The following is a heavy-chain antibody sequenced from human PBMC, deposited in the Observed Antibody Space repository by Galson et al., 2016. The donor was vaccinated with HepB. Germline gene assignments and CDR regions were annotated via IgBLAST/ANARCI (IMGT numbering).Heavy chain of an antibody. Sequence: SETLSLTCTVSGDSISTYYWTWIRQPPGKGLEWIGSIYNSGSTNYNPSLKSRITISLDTSKKQFSLKLSSVTAADTAIYYCARGYYDTSGYPDYWYFDLWGRGTLVTVSS. V-gene: IGHV4-59*01. J-gene: IGHJ2*01. D-gene: IGHD3-22*01. CDR2: IYNSGST. CDR3: ARGYYDTSGYPDYWYFDL. CDR1: GDSISTYY.